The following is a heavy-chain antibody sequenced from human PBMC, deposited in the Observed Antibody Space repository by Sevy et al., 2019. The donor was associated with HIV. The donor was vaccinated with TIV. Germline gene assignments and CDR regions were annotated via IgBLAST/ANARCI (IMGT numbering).Heavy chain of an antibody. Sequence: SETLSLTCTVSDDSINNDLYYWGWIRQPPGQELEWIGTISYSGSSSYNPSLQSRVTMSADTSKDHFSLKLNSVTAADSAVYYCARASYGPAYSKRPTFDHWGQGALVTVSS. CDR3: ARASYGPAYSKRPTFDH. D-gene: IGHD4-17*01. CDR1: DDSINNDLYY. V-gene: IGHV4-39*02. J-gene: IGHJ4*02. CDR2: ISYSGSS.